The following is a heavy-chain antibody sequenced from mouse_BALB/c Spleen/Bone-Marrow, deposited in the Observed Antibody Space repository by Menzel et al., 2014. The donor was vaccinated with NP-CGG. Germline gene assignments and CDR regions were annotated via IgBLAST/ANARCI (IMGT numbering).Heavy chain of an antibody. Sequence: QVQLKESGTELVMPGASVKMSCKASGYAFTDRWIHWVKQRPGQGLEWIGAIDTSDSYTNYNQKFKGKATLTVDESSSTAYIHLSSLTSDDSAVYFCARYDGYLDYWGQGTTLTVSS. CDR3: ARYDGYLDY. D-gene: IGHD2-3*01. CDR1: GYAFTDRW. CDR2: IDTSDSYT. J-gene: IGHJ2*01. V-gene: IGHV1-69*01.